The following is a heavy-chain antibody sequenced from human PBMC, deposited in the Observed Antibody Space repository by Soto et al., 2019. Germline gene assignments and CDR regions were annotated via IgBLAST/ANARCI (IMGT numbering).Heavy chain of an antibody. CDR3: VRDGTKTLRDWFDP. D-gene: IGHD1-1*01. J-gene: IGHJ5*02. Sequence: SETLSLTCTVSGASISGFYWSWIRKSAGKGLEWIGRIYATGTTDYNPSLKSRVMKSVDTSKKQFSMKLRSVTAADTAVYYCVRDGTKTLRDWFDPWGQG. CDR2: IYATGTT. CDR1: GASISGFY. V-gene: IGHV4-4*07.